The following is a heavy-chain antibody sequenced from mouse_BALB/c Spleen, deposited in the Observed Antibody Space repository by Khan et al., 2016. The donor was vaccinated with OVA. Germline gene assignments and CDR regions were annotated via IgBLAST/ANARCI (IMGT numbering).Heavy chain of an antibody. Sequence: QVQLKESGPGLVAPSQSLSITCTVSGFSLTSYGVHWVRQPSGKGLEWLGVIWAGGSTNYNSALMSRLRISKDNSKSQVFIKMNSRQADDTAMYYCARLEDIWGQGTTLTVSS. CDR1: GFSLTSYG. CDR2: IWAGGST. V-gene: IGHV2-9*02. J-gene: IGHJ2*01. D-gene: IGHD1-3*01. CDR3: ARLEDI.